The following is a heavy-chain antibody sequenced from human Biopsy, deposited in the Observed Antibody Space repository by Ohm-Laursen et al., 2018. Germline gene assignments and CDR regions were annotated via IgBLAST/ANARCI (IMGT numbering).Heavy chain of an antibody. Sequence: VASVKVSCKVSGYTFSMYAIIWVRQAPGQGLEWMGGIIPMLGTVQYARKLRGRVTITADKPTSTAYMELTSLTSDDTAVYYCARDTLMAQHLVPGENWFDPWGQGTLVTVSS. V-gene: IGHV1-69*10. D-gene: IGHD3-10*01. J-gene: IGHJ5*02. CDR2: IIPMLGTV. CDR1: GYTFSMYA. CDR3: ARDTLMAQHLVPGENWFDP.